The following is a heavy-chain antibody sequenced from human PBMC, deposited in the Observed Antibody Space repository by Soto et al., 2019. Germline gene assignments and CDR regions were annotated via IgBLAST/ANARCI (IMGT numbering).Heavy chain of an antibody. CDR1: GYTLTELS. CDR3: AKGLTYYYDTTGYHDAFDI. CDR2: FDPEDGET. J-gene: IGHJ3*02. V-gene: IGHV1-24*01. Sequence: ASVKVSCKVSGYTLTELSMHWVRQAPGKGLEWMGGFDPEDGETIYAQKFRGRVTMTEDTSTDTAYMELSSLRSEDTALYYCAKGLTYYYDTTGYHDAFDIWGQGTMVTVSS. D-gene: IGHD3-22*01.